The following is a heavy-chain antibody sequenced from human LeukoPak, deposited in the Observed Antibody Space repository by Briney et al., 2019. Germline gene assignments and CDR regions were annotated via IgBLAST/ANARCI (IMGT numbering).Heavy chain of an antibody. V-gene: IGHV3-30-3*01. Sequence: GGSLRLSCAASGFTFSSYAMHWVRQAPGKGLEWVAVISYDGSNKYYADSVKGRFTISRDNSKNTLYLQMNSLRAEDTAVYYCAKDPEESAFDIWGQGTMVTVSS. J-gene: IGHJ3*02. CDR2: ISYDGSNK. CDR1: GFTFSSYA. CDR3: AKDPEESAFDI.